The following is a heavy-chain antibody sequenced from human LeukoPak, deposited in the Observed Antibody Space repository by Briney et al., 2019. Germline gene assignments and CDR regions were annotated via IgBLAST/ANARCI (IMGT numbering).Heavy chain of an antibody. Sequence: GGSLRLSCAASGFTFSSYEMNWVRQAPGKGLEWVPYISSSGSTIYYADSVKGRFTISRDNAKNSLYLQMNSLRAEDTAVYYCARDDATAMANDAFDIWGQGTMVTVSS. J-gene: IGHJ3*02. CDR2: ISSSGSTI. CDR1: GFTFSSYE. V-gene: IGHV3-48*03. D-gene: IGHD5-18*01. CDR3: ARDDATAMANDAFDI.